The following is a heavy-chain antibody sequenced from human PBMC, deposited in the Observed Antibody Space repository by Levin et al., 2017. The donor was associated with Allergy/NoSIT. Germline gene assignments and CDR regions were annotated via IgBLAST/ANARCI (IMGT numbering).Heavy chain of an antibody. CDR1: GYTFTGYY. CDR2: INPNSGGT. D-gene: IGHD6-19*01. Sequence: ASVKVSCKASGYTFTGYYMHWVRQAPGQGLEWMGWINPNSGGTNYAQKFQGRVTMTRDTSISTAYMELSRLRSDDTAVYYCARVGYSSGWYIVGWYYFDYWGQGTLVTVSS. V-gene: IGHV1-2*02. J-gene: IGHJ4*02. CDR3: ARVGYSSGWYIVGWYYFDY.